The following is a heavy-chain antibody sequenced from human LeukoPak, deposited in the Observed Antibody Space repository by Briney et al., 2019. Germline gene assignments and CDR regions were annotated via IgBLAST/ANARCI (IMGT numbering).Heavy chain of an antibody. V-gene: IGHV4-30-4*01. J-gene: IGHJ6*02. CDR1: GGSISSGDYY. D-gene: IGHD4-17*01. CDR3: ARDQLGYYGDYPYYYYGMDV. Sequence: PSETLSLTCDVSGGSISSGDYYWSWIRQPPGKGLEWIGYIYYSGSTYYNPSLKSRVTISVDTSKNQFSLKLSSVTAADTAVYYCARDQLGYYGDYPYYYYGMDVWGQGTTVTVSS. CDR2: IYYSGST.